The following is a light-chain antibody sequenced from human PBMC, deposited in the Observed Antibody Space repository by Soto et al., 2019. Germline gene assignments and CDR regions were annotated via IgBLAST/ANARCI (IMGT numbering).Light chain of an antibody. CDR1: QSVSSY. CDR2: DAS. Sequence: EIVLTQSPATLSLSPGERATLSCRASQSVSSYLAWYQQRPVQAPRLLIYDASNRATGVPARFSGSGSGTDFTLTISSLEPEDFAVYYCQQRSSWPPTFGQGTRLEI. V-gene: IGKV3-11*01. CDR3: QQRSSWPPT. J-gene: IGKJ5*01.